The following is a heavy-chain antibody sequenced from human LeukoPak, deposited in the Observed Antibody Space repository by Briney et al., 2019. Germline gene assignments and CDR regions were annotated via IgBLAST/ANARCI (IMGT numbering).Heavy chain of an antibody. D-gene: IGHD2-2*02. Sequence: GRSLRLSCAASGFTFSSYGMHWVRQAPGKGLEWVAVIWYDGSNKYYADSVKGRFTISRDNSKNTLYLQMNSLRAEDTAVYYCARVVPAAIDAFDIWGQGTMVTVSS. CDR1: GFTFSSYG. CDR2: IWYDGSNK. CDR3: ARVVPAAIDAFDI. V-gene: IGHV3-33*01. J-gene: IGHJ3*02.